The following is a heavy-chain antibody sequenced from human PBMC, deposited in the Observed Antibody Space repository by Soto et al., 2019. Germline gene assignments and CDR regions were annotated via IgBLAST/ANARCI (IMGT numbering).Heavy chain of an antibody. J-gene: IGHJ4*02. Sequence: SETLSLTCAFYGWSFSGYYWTWIRQPPGKGLEWIGEINQSGFTNYNPSLESRVTMARDTSTSTVYMDLSSLRSDDTAVYYCARDLAAADYWGQGTLVTVSS. CDR1: GWSFSGYY. CDR3: ARDLAAADY. CDR2: INQSGFT. D-gene: IGHD6-13*01. V-gene: IGHV4-34*10.